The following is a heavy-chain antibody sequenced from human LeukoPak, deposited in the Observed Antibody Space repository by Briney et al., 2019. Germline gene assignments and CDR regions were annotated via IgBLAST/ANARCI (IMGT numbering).Heavy chain of an antibody. CDR2: ISSSSSYI. V-gene: IGHV3-21*01. Sequence: GGSLRLSCAASGFTFSSYSMNWVRQAPGKGLEWVSSISSSSSYIYYADSVKGRFTISRDNAKNSLYLQMNSLGAEDTAVYYCARIGPSPTSWSIDYWGQGTLVTVSS. CDR1: GFTFSSYS. CDR3: ARIGPSPTSWSIDY. D-gene: IGHD2-2*01. J-gene: IGHJ4*02.